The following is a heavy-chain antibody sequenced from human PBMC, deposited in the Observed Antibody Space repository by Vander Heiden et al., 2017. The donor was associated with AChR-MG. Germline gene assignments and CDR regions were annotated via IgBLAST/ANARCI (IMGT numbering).Heavy chain of an antibody. CDR1: GGPFASYA. CDR3: AEAGGGRYCSSTNCKRGDYYGMDV. V-gene: IGHV1-69*06. Sequence: QVQLVQPAAEVKKPPPSVTVSCKASGGPFASYASSWVRQAPGQGLEWLGGSNPIGGEANYAQKFQGRVTITADKSTSTANMELSSLRSEDTAVCYCAEAGGGRYCSSTNCKRGDYYGMDVWGQGTTVTVSS. J-gene: IGHJ6*02. CDR2: SNPIGGEA. D-gene: IGHD2-2*01.